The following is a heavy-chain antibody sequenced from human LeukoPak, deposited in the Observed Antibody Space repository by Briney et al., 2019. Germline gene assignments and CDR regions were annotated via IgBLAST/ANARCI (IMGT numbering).Heavy chain of an antibody. D-gene: IGHD3-10*01. CDR1: GFTFSDYY. V-gene: IGHV3-11*06. CDR2: ISSSSSYT. CDR3: ARGSRVWFGELLFDY. J-gene: IGHJ4*02. Sequence: PGGSLGLSCAASGFTFSDYYMSWIRQAPGKGLEWVSYISSSSSYTNYADSVKGRFTISRDNAKNSLYLQMNSLRAEDTAVYYCARGSRVWFGELLFDYWGQGTLVTVSS.